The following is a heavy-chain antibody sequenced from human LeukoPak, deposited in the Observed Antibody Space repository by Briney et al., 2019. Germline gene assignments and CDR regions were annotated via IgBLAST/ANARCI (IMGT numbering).Heavy chain of an antibody. CDR1: GGTFSSYA. CDR3: ARDRIAADRYFDY. CDR2: IIPIFGTA. D-gene: IGHD6-13*01. Sequence: SVKVSCKASGGTFSSYAISWVRQAPGQGLEWMGGIIPIFGTANYAQKFQGRVTITTDESTSTAYMELSSLRSEDTAVYYCARDRIAADRYFDYWGKGTLVTVSS. J-gene: IGHJ4*02. V-gene: IGHV1-69*05.